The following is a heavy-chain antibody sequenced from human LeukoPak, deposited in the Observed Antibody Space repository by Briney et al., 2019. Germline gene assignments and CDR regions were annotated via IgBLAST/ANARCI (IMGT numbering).Heavy chain of an antibody. D-gene: IGHD2-2*01. CDR3: AKEVRGLDV. V-gene: IGHV3-30*18. Sequence: GRSLRLSCAASGFTFSSYGMHWVRQAPGKGLEWVAVISYDGSNKYYADSVKGRFTISRDNSKNTLYLQMNSLRAEDTAVCYCAKEVRGLDVWGQGTTVTVSS. J-gene: IGHJ6*02. CDR1: GFTFSSYG. CDR2: ISYDGSNK.